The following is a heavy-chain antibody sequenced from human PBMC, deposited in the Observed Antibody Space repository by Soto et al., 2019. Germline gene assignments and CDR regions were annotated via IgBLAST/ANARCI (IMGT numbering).Heavy chain of an antibody. CDR2: IYYSGST. CDR3: ARRPMVRGVIENYYYYYGMDV. Sequence: PENLLDTYTVSGVSISSISYYWGWIRQPPGKGLEWIGSIYYSGSTYYNPSLKRRVTISVDTSKNQFSLKLSSVTAADTAGYYCARRPMVRGVIENYYYYYGMDVWGQGTAIT. J-gene: IGHJ6*02. V-gene: IGHV4-39*01. D-gene: IGHD3-10*01. CDR1: GVSISSISYY.